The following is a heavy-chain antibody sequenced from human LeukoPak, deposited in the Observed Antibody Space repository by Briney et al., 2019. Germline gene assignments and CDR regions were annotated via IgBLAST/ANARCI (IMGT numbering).Heavy chain of an antibody. Sequence: SQTLSLTCAISGDSVSSNSATWTWIRQSPSRGLEWLGRTYYRSKWYNDYAVSVKSRIVINPDTSKNQFSLQLNSVTPEDTAVYYCARDHFGYSRGHDYWGQGTLVTVSS. CDR2: TYYRSKWYN. CDR3: ARDHFGYSRGHDY. V-gene: IGHV6-1*01. D-gene: IGHD4-23*01. CDR1: GDSVSSNSAT. J-gene: IGHJ4*02.